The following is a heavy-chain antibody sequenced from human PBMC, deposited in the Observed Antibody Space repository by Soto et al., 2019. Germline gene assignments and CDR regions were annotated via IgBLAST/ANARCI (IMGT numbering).Heavy chain of an antibody. CDR3: AKDMYYYDSSGSLGQFDY. D-gene: IGHD3-22*01. V-gene: IGHV3-23*01. Sequence: GGSLRLSCAASGFTFSSYSMNWVRQDPGKGPEWVSSISSSSNSIYYADSVKGRFTISRDNSKNTLYLQMNSLRAEDTAVYYCAKDMYYYDSSGSLGQFDYWGQGTLVTVSS. CDR1: GFTFSSYS. J-gene: IGHJ4*02. CDR2: ISSSSNSI.